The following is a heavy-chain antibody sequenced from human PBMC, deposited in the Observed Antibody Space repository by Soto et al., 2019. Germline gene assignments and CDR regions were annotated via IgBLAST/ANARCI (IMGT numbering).Heavy chain of an antibody. J-gene: IGHJ5*02. CDR1: GFSLTTEVS. D-gene: IGHD5-12*01. CDR2: IYWDDDT. V-gene: IGHV2-5*02. CDR3: AHRPGYVTGGNWFDP. Sequence: QINLKESGPTLVKPTQTLTLTCSFSGFSLTTEVSVNWIRQPPGKALEWLALIYWDDDTRYSPSLRSRLSITKDTSKNQGVLTVTNVDPADTATYFCAHRPGYVTGGNWFDPRGQGILVTVSS.